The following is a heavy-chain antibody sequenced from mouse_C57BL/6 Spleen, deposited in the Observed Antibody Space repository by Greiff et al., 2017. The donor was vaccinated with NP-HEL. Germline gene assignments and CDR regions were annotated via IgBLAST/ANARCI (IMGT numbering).Heavy chain of an antibody. CDR3: ARSGDYDVDYYAMDY. CDR2: IYPGDGDT. CDR1: GYAFSSSW. V-gene: IGHV1-82*01. Sequence: QVQLKQSGPELVKPGASVKISCKASGYAFSSSWMNWVKQRPGKGLEWIGRIYPGDGDTNYNGKFKGKATLTADKSSSTAYMQLSSLTSEDSAVYFCARSGDYDVDYYAMDYWGQGTSVTVSS. J-gene: IGHJ4*01. D-gene: IGHD2-4*01.